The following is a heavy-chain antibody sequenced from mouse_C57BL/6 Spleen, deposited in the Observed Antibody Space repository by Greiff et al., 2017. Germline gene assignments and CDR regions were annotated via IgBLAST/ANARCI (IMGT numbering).Heavy chain of an antibody. Sequence: EVQVVESGGDLVKPGGSLKLSCAASGFTFSSYGMSWVRQTPDKRLEWVATISSGGSYTYYPDSVKGRFTISRDNAKNTLYLQMSRLQSEDTAMYYCARYYYGSSCWYFDVWGTGTTVTVSS. CDR1: GFTFSSYG. V-gene: IGHV5-6*01. J-gene: IGHJ1*03. CDR3: ARYYYGSSCWYFDV. D-gene: IGHD1-1*01. CDR2: ISSGGSYT.